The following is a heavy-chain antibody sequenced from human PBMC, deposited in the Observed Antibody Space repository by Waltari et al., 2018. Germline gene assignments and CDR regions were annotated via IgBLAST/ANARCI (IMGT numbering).Heavy chain of an antibody. CDR2: IYHSGST. CDR3: ATARTTVALLDY. Sequence: QVQLQESGPGLVKPSETLSLTCAVSGYSISSGYYWGWIRQPPGKGLEWIGNIYHSGSTEYTPSLKSRVTKAVDTYKNQFSLKLSSVTAADTAVYYCATARTTVALLDYWGQGTLVTVSS. V-gene: IGHV4-38-2*01. CDR1: GYSISSGYY. J-gene: IGHJ4*02. D-gene: IGHD4-17*01.